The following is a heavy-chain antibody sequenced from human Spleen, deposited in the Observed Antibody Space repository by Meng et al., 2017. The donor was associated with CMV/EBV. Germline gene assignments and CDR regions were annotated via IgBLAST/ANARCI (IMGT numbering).Heavy chain of an antibody. CDR3: AKEVVPAAMGYYFDQ. D-gene: IGHD2-2*01. CDR1: GVTFSTSG. Sequence: GGSLRLSCVASGVTFSTSGMNWVRQAPGKGLEWVAYISRSSSTIYYADSVRGRFTISRDNAKNSLYLQMNSLRVEDAAVYYCAKEVVPAAMGYYFDQWGQGTLVTVSS. J-gene: IGHJ4*02. V-gene: IGHV3-48*04. CDR2: ISRSSSTI.